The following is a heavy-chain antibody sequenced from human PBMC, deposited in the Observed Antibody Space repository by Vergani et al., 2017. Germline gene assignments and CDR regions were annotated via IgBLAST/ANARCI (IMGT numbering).Heavy chain of an antibody. CDR2: ISYDGDTT. CDR1: GFRFSDYG. J-gene: IGHJ4*02. V-gene: IGHV3-30*18. D-gene: IGHD1-1*01. Sequence: HVQMVDSGGGVVQPGRSLRLSCAVSGFRFSDYGMHWVRQAPGRGLEWVALISYDGDTTYYEDSVKGRVTISRDNSKNTLFLQMHSLRVEDTALYYCAKFPLNITTPDRGDFWGQGSLVTVSS. CDR3: AKFPLNITTPDRGDF.